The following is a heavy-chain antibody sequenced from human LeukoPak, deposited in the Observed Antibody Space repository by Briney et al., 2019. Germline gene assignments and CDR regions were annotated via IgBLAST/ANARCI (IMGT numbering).Heavy chain of an antibody. CDR1: GGSISSYY. V-gene: IGHV4-4*07. J-gene: IGHJ5*02. CDR3: VTSTYSSGWYNWFDP. D-gene: IGHD6-19*01. CDR2: IYTSGST. Sequence: PSETLSLTCTVSGGSISSYYWSWIRQPAGKGLEWIGRIYTSGSTNYNPSLESRVTISVDTSKNQFSLKLSSVTAADTAVYYCVTSTYSSGWYNWFDPWGQGTLVTVSS.